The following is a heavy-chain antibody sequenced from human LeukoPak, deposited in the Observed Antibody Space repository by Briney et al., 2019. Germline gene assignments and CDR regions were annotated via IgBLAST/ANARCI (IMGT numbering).Heavy chain of an antibody. CDR1: GGSISSYF. V-gene: IGHV4-34*01. CDR3: ARGRDYYGSGSIDY. CDR2: INHSGST. J-gene: IGHJ4*02. Sequence: SETLSLTCTVSGGSISSYFWNWIRQPPGKGLEWIGEINHSGSTNYNPSLKSRVTISVDTSKNQFSLKLSSVTAADTAVYYCARGRDYYGSGSIDYWGQGTLVTVSS. D-gene: IGHD3-10*01.